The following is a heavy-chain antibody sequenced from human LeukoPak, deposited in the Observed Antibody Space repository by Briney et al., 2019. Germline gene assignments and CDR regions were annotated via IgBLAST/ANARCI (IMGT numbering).Heavy chain of an antibody. CDR1: GGSISSYY. Sequence: SETLSLTCTVSGGSISSYYWSWIRQPAGKGLEWIGRIYTSGSTNYNPSLKSRVTISVDTSKNQFSLKLSSVTAADTAVYYCARDKVFGYGSGSWARYYFDYWGQGTLVTVSS. CDR3: ARDKVFGYGSGSWARYYFDY. CDR2: IYTSGST. D-gene: IGHD3-10*01. J-gene: IGHJ4*02. V-gene: IGHV4-4*07.